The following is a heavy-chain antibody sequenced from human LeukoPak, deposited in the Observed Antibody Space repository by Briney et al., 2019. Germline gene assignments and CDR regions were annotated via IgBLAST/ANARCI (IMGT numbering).Heavy chain of an antibody. Sequence: GGSLRLSCAASGFTFSSYSMNWVRQAPGKGLEWVSSISSSSSYIYYADSVKGRFTISRDNAKNALYLQMNSLRAEDTAVYYCARVQYVGIVDYWGQGTLVTVSS. CDR1: GFTFSSYS. V-gene: IGHV3-21*01. CDR2: ISSSSSYI. J-gene: IGHJ4*02. CDR3: ARVQYVGIVDY. D-gene: IGHD2-2*01.